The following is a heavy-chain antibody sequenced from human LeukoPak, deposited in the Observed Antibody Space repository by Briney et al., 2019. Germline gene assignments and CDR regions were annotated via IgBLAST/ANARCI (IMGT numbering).Heavy chain of an antibody. J-gene: IGHJ4*02. Sequence: SETLSLTCTVSGYSISTGYCWGWIRQPPGKGLEWIASIFHSGKTFYNPSLKSRVTISVQTSENQFSLKLRSVTAADAAVYYCARVLDYYVSGTYGFDYWGQGTLVTVSS. V-gene: IGHV4-38-2*02. CDR3: ARVLDYYVSGTYGFDY. CDR2: IFHSGKT. CDR1: GYSISTGYC. D-gene: IGHD3-10*01.